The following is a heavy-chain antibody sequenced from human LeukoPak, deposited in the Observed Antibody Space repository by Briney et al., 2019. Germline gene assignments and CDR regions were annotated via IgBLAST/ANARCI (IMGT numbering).Heavy chain of an antibody. D-gene: IGHD5-18*01. Sequence: SETLSLTCTVSGGSISSSSYYWGWIRQPPGKGLEWIGSIYYSGSTYYNSSLKSRVTISVDTSKNQFSLKLSSVTAADTAVYYCARVGYSYGYSYFDYWGQGTLVTVSS. V-gene: IGHV4-39*07. CDR2: IYYSGST. J-gene: IGHJ4*02. CDR3: ARVGYSYGYSYFDY. CDR1: GGSISSSSYY.